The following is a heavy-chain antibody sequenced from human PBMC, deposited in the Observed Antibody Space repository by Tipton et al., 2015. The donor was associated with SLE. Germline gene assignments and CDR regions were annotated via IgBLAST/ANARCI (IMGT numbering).Heavy chain of an antibody. V-gene: IGHV4-59*04. CDR2: IYHSGST. J-gene: IGHJ5*02. CDR1: GGSITSHY. CDR3: AGGYPSDWFDP. Sequence: TLSLTCTVSGGSITSHYWSWIRQHPGKGLEWIGYIYHSGSTFYNPSLKSRVTISVDRSKNQFSLNLNSVTAADTAVYYCAGGYPSDWFDPWGQGTLVTVSS. D-gene: IGHD1-26*01.